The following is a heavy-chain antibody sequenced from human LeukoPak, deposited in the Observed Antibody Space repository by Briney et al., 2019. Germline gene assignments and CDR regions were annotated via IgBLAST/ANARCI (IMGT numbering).Heavy chain of an antibody. CDR1: GGSFSGYY. V-gene: IGHV4-34*01. Sequence: SSETLSLTCAVYGGSFSGYYWSWIRQPPGKGLEWIGEINHSGSTNYNPSLKSRVTISVDTSKNQFSLKLSSVTAADTAVYYCARPKYSSSWYEDAFDIWGQGTMVTVSS. J-gene: IGHJ3*02. CDR3: ARPKYSSSWYEDAFDI. CDR2: INHSGST. D-gene: IGHD6-13*01.